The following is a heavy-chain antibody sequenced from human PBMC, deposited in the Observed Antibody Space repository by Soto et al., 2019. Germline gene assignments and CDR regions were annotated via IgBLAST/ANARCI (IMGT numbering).Heavy chain of an antibody. V-gene: IGHV1-8*01. CDR3: AGDYIRYCSSTSCPRRFDP. D-gene: IGHD2-2*01. J-gene: IGHJ5*02. CDR2: MNPNSGNT. CDR1: GYTFTSYD. Sequence: GASVKVSCKASGYTFTSYDINWVRQATGQGLEWMGWMNPNSGNTGYAQKFQGRVTMTRNTSISTAYMELSSLRSEDTAVYYCAGDYIRYCSSTSCPRRFDPWGQGTLVTVSS.